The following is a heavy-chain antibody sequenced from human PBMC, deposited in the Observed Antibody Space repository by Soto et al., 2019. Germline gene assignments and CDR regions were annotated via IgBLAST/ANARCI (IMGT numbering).Heavy chain of an antibody. J-gene: IGHJ6*02. CDR1: GGTLSNYT. CDR2: IIPFFRKT. V-gene: IGHV1-69*12. Sequence: QDQLVQSGAEVKKPGSSVKVSCKASGGTLSNYTINWVRQAPGQGLEWMGGIIPFFRKTHYPQSFQGRVTIIADESTRTVYLELSSLRSEDTAVYYCARGRAPCYALAVWGQGTTVTVSS. D-gene: IGHD2-15*01. CDR3: ARGRAPCYALAV.